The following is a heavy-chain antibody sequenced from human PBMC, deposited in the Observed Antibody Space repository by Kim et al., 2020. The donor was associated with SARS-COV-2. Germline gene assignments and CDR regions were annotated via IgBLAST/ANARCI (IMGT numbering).Heavy chain of an antibody. D-gene: IGHD3-22*01. CDR3: ARVKDNSGYYPPVFDY. Sequence: GGSLRLSCAASGFIFDNYGMSWVRQAPGKGLEWVCGINWNGATTGYADFVKGRFTVSRDNAKNSLSLQINSLRADDTAFYYCARVKDNSGYYPPVFDYWGQGALVTVSS. CDR2: INWNGATT. CDR1: GFIFDNYG. V-gene: IGHV3-20*04. J-gene: IGHJ4*02.